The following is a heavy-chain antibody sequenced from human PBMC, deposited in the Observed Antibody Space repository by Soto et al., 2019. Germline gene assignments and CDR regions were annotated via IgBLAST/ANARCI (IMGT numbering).Heavy chain of an antibody. CDR3: TRLGWIQLWETSVAFDS. CDR1: GFTFSAYE. D-gene: IGHD5-18*01. J-gene: IGHJ4*02. V-gene: IGHV3-48*03. Sequence: GGSLRLSCAASGFTFSAYEMNWVRQAPGKGLEWVAFISSSGTISHYADSVKGRFTISRDNAKNSLYLQMHSLRAEDTAIYYCTRLGWIQLWETSVAFDSWGQGT. CDR2: ISSSGTIS.